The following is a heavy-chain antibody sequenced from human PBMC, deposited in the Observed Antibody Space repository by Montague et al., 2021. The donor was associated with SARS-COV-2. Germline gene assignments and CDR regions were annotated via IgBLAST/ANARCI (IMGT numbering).Heavy chain of an antibody. CDR3: VTRYPDGTGPSDY. CDR2: IYYSGST. Sequence: TLSLTCTVSGASISTGPFYWSWIRQYPGQGLVWIGYIYYSGSTYYSPSLKSRITMSVDQSQYPFSLTLISVTAADSAIYYCVTRYPDGTGPSDYWGQGTLVTVSS. D-gene: IGHD3-10*01. CDR1: GASISTGPFY. V-gene: IGHV4-31*03. J-gene: IGHJ4*02.